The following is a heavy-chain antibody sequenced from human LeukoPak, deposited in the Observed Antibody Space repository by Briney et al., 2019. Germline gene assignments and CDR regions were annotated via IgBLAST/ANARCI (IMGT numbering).Heavy chain of an antibody. CDR2: IYYSGST. CDR3: ARDRGPDCSGGSCWDY. D-gene: IGHD2-15*01. J-gene: IGHJ4*02. V-gene: IGHV4-59*01. Sequence: SETLSFTCTVSGGSISSYYWSWIRPPPGKGLGWISFIYYSGSTNYNPSLKSRVTISVDTSKNQFSLKLTSVTAADTAVYYCARDRGPDCSGGSCWDYWGQGTLVTVSS. CDR1: GGSISSYY.